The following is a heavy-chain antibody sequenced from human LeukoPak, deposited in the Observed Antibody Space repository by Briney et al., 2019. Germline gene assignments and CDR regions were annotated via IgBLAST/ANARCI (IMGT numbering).Heavy chain of an antibody. J-gene: IGHJ4*02. CDR2: ISSSGSTI. D-gene: IGHD5-18*01. V-gene: IGHV3-48*04. Sequence: GGSLRLSCAASGFTFSSYWMSWVRQAPGKGLEWVSYISSSGSTIYYADSVKGRFAISRDNAKNSLYLQMNSLRAEDTAVYYCARDRRGYSYGIDYWGQGTLVTISS. CDR3: ARDRRGYSYGIDY. CDR1: GFTFSSYW.